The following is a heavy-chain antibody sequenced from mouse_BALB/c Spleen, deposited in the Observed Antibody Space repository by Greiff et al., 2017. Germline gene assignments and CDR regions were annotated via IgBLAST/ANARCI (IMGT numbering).Heavy chain of an antibody. CDR1: GFTFNTYA. CDR3: VRGLRHCAWFAY. Sequence: EVKLMESGGGLVQPKGSLKLSCVASGFTFNTYAMNWVRQAPGKGLEWVARIRSKSNNYATYYADSVKDRFTISRDDSQSMLYLQMNNLKTEDTAMYYCVRGLRHCAWFAYWGQGTLVTVSA. D-gene: IGHD2-4*01. V-gene: IGHV10-1*02. CDR2: IRSKSNNYAT. J-gene: IGHJ3*01.